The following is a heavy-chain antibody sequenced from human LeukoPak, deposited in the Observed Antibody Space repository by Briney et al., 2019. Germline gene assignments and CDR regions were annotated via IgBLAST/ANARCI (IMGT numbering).Heavy chain of an antibody. CDR3: ARDGGSSWYPFDL. V-gene: IGHV4-61*02. Sequence: TLSLTCTVSGGSISSGSYYWSWIRQPAGKGLEWIGRIYTSGSTNYNPSLKSRVTISVDTSKNQFSLKLSSVTAADTAVYYCARDGGSSWYPFDLWGQGTLVTVSS. J-gene: IGHJ4*02. D-gene: IGHD6-13*01. CDR1: GGSISSGSYY. CDR2: IYTSGST.